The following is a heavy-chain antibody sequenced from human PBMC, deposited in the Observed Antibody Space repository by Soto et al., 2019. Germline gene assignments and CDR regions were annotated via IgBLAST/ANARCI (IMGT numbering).Heavy chain of an antibody. CDR3: ARDIVLVPAAHMGIGYGMAV. J-gene: IGHJ6*02. D-gene: IGHD2-2*01. CDR2: IYYSGST. V-gene: IGHV4-39*01. CDR1: GGSISSSSYY. Sequence: PSETLSLTCTVSGGSISSSSYYWGWIRQPPGKGLEWIGSIYYSGSTYYNPSLKSRVTISVDTSKNQFSLKLSSVTAADTAVYYCARDIVLVPAAHMGIGYGMAVWGQGTTVTVSS.